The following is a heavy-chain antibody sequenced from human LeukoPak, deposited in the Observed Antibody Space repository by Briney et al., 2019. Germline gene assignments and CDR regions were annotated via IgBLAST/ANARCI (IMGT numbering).Heavy chain of an antibody. CDR1: GGSISSFF. Sequence: SETLSLTCTVSGGSISSFFWSWIRQPPGKGLEWIGSMHYSGDSKYNPSLKSRVSLSIDTSKQQFSLRLSSVTAADTAVYYCARDLELERNRWNYFESWGQGTLVTVSS. D-gene: IGHD1-1*01. CDR2: MHYSGDS. J-gene: IGHJ4*02. CDR3: ARDLELERNRWNYFES. V-gene: IGHV4-59*01.